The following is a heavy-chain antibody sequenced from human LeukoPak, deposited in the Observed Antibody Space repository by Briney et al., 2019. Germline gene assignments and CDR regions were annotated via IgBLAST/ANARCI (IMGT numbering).Heavy chain of an antibody. Sequence: PGGSLRLSCAASGFTFSSYAMSWVRQAPGKGLEWVSAISGSGGSTYYADSVKGRFTISRDNSKNTLYLQMNSLRAEDTAVYYCAKVWVQHYFGSGSYWLNFDYWGQGTLVTVSS. CDR3: AKVWVQHYFGSGSYWLNFDY. D-gene: IGHD3-10*01. J-gene: IGHJ4*02. V-gene: IGHV3-23*01. CDR2: ISGSGGST. CDR1: GFTFSSYA.